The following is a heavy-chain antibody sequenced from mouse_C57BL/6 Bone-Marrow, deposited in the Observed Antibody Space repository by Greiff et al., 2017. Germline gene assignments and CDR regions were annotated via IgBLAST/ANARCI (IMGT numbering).Heavy chain of an antibody. CDR1: GYTFTSYW. CDR2: IDPSDSYT. J-gene: IGHJ1*03. Sequence: QVQLQQPGAELVKPGASVKLSCKASGYTFTSYWMQWVKQRPGQGLEWIGEIDPSDSYTNYNQKFKGKATLTVDTSSSTAYMQLSSLTSEDSAVYYGASPLRPYWYFDVWGTGTTVTVSS. V-gene: IGHV1-50*01. D-gene: IGHD2-12*01. CDR3: ASPLRPYWYFDV.